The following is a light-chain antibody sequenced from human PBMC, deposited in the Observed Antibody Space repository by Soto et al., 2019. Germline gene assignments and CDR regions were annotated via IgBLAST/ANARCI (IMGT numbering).Light chain of an antibody. J-gene: IGLJ1*01. V-gene: IGLV2-8*01. CDR3: VSFAGGTYV. CDR2: DVN. Sequence: QSVLTPPPSASGSPGQSVTISCTGTSSDVGAYIFVSWYQQHPGKAPKLMVYDVNRRPPGVPDRFFGSKPGNTASLTVSGLQAEDEADYYCVSFAGGTYVFGTGTKVTVL. CDR1: SSDVGAYIF.